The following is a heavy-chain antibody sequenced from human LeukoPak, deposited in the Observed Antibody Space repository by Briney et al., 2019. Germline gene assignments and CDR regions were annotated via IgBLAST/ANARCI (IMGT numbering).Heavy chain of an antibody. CDR3: ARDREWERVDY. J-gene: IGHJ4*02. D-gene: IGHD1-26*01. V-gene: IGHV3-33*01. CDR2: IWYDGSNK. Sequence: PGRSLRLSCAASEFTFSSYGMHWVRQAPGKGLEWVAVIWYDGSNKYYADSVKGRFTISRDNSKNTLYLQMNSLRAEDTAVYYCARDREWERVDYWGQGTLVTVSS. CDR1: EFTFSSYG.